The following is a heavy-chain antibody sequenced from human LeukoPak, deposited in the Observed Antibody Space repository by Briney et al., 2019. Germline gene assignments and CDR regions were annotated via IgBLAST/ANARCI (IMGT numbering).Heavy chain of an antibody. Sequence: GGSLRLSCAASGFTFSSYGMHWVRQAPGKGLEWVAVISYDGSNKYYADSVKGRFTISRDNSKNTLYLQMNSLRAEDTAVYYCARGYYYGSGSYYNSLGYWGQGTLVTVSS. CDR2: ISYDGSNK. V-gene: IGHV3-30*03. J-gene: IGHJ4*02. CDR3: ARGYYYGSGSYYNSLGY. CDR1: GFTFSSYG. D-gene: IGHD3-10*01.